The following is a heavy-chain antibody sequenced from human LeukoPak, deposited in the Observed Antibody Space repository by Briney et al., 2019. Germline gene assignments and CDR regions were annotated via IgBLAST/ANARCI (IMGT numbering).Heavy chain of an antibody. D-gene: IGHD2-8*02. CDR3: ASEAFCAGGSCNVQRVAC. CDR1: GYTFTAYY. CDR2: IDTNTGAT. J-gene: IGHJ4*02. V-gene: IGHV1-2*02. Sequence: ASVKVSCKASGYTFTAYYIHWVRQAPGQGLEWRGWIDTNTGATKYAQKFQGRDTITRDTSTGTAYMELSSLISGDTALYYCASEAFCAGGSCNVQRVACWGPGTLVTVSS.